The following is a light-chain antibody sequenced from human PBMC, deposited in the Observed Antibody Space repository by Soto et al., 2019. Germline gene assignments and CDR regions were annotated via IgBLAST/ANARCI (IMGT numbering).Light chain of an antibody. J-gene: IGKJ3*01. Sequence: DIQMTQSPSSLSASVGDRVTITCRASQSISSYLNWYQQKPGKAPKLLIYAASSLQSGVPSRFSGSGSGTDFTLTISSLQPQDFTTCYCQESYSTPGGFTFGPGTKVDIK. CDR1: QSISSY. CDR3: QESYSTPGGFT. CDR2: AAS. V-gene: IGKV1-39*01.